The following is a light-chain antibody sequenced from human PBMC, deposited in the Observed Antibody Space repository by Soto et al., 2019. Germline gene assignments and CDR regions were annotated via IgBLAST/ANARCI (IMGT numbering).Light chain of an antibody. V-gene: IGLV4-60*02. CDR2: LEGSGSY. CDR3: ETWDSNIHWV. J-gene: IGLJ3*02. CDR1: SGHSSYI. Sequence: QLVLTQSSSASASLGSSVKLTCTLSSGHSSYIIAWHQQQPGKAPRYLMKLEGSGSYNKGSAVPDRFSGSSSGADRYLTISNLQFEDEADYYCETWDSNIHWVFGGGTKLTVL.